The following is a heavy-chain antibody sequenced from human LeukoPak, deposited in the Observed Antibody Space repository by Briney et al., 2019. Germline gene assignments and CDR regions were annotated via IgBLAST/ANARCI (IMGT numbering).Heavy chain of an antibody. CDR2: ISGNAETT. Sequence: GGSLRLSCAASGFNSGSYAMIWFRQSPGKGLDWVSSISGNAETTYYADSVKGRFTISRDNSKHTLYLQMNSLRAEDTAVYYCAKGSPYDIVAGSYYYYYYMDVWGKGTTVTVSS. CDR3: AKGSPYDIVAGSYYYYYYMDV. J-gene: IGHJ6*03. V-gene: IGHV3-23*01. D-gene: IGHD3-9*01. CDR1: GFNSGSYA.